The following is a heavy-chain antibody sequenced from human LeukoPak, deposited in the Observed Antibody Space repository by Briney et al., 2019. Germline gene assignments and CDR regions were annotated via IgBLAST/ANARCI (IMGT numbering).Heavy chain of an antibody. CDR2: ISFDGSNK. D-gene: IGHD3-16*01. J-gene: IGHJ6*03. CDR3: AKDGVMTTYWGYYYYYYMDV. V-gene: IGHV3-30*18. Sequence: GGSLRLSCAASGFTFSSYGMHWVRQAPGKGLEWVALISFDGSNKYYADSVKGRFTISRDSSKNTLYLQMNSLRAEDTAVYYCAKDGVMTTYWGYYYYYYMDVWGKGTTVTVSS. CDR1: GFTFSSYG.